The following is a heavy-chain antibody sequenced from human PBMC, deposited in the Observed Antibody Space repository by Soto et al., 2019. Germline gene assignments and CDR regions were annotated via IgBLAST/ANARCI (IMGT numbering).Heavy chain of an antibody. Sequence: ASVKVSCKASGYTFTGYYMHWVRQAPGQGLEWTGWINPNSGGTNYAQKFQGWVTMTRDTSISTAYMELSRLRSDDTAVYYCARGAVTTTPGYYYYMDVWGKGTLVTVSS. CDR1: GYTFTGYY. D-gene: IGHD4-4*01. CDR2: INPNSGGT. J-gene: IGHJ6*03. V-gene: IGHV1-2*04. CDR3: ARGAVTTTPGYYYYMDV.